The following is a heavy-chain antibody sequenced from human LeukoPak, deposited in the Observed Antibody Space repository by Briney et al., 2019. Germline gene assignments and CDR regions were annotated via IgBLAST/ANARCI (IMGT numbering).Heavy chain of an antibody. V-gene: IGHV3-23*01. Sequence: GGSLRLSCAASGFTFSSYAMGWVRQAPGKGLEWVSAISGSGGSTYYADSVKGRFTISRDNSKNTLYLQMNSLRAEDTAVYYCAKDSYGVPANWFDPWGQGTLVTVSS. J-gene: IGHJ5*02. CDR1: GFTFSSYA. CDR2: ISGSGGST. D-gene: IGHD2-2*01. CDR3: AKDSYGVPANWFDP.